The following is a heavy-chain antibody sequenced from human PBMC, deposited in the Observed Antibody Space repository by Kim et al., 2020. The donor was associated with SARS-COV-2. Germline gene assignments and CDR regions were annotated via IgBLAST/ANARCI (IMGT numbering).Heavy chain of an antibody. D-gene: IGHD6-13*01. CDR3: ARVIRIAAAGTFDY. Sequence: GGSLRLSCAASGFTFDDYGMSWVRQAPGKGLEWVSGINWNGGSTGYADSVKGRFTISRDNAKNSLDLQMNRLRAEDTALYYCARVIRIAAAGTFDYWGQGTLVTVSS. CDR2: INWNGGST. J-gene: IGHJ4*02. CDR1: GFTFDDYG. V-gene: IGHV3-20*04.